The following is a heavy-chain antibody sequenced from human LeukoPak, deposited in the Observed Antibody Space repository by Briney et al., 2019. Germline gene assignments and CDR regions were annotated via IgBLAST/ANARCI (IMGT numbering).Heavy chain of an antibody. CDR3: ARWYSGYFDY. D-gene: IGHD3-10*01. CDR1: GGSISSYY. V-gene: IGHV4-59*08. J-gene: IGHJ4*02. Sequence: SETLSLTCTVSGGSISSYYWSWIRQPPGKGLEWIGYIYYSGSTNYNPSLESRVTISVDTSKNQFSLKLSSVTAADTAVYYCARWYSGYFDYWGQGTLVTVSS. CDR2: IYYSGST.